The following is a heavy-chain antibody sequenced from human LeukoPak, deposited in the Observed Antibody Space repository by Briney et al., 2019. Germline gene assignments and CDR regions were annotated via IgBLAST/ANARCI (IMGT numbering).Heavy chain of an antibody. V-gene: IGHV3-23*01. CDR3: ARDPSVEDAFDI. J-gene: IGHJ3*02. CDR2: ISGSGGST. Sequence: GGSLRLSCAASGFTFSSYAMSWVRQAPGKGLEWVSAISGSGGSTYYADSVKGRFTISRDNAKNSLYLQMNSLRAEDTAVYYCARDPSVEDAFDIWGPGTMVTVSS. CDR1: GFTFSSYA.